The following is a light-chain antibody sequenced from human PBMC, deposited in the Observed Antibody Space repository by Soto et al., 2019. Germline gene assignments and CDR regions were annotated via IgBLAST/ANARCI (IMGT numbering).Light chain of an antibody. CDR3: QKVKTYPMT. V-gene: IGKV1-9*01. CDR2: EES. Sequence: INLTQSPSFLSASVGDRVTITCRPSQAVPNNMAWYQQKPGKPPKLLIYEESTLHSGVPSRFSGRKSGTKFDLTLYSLQPEDFATNSCQKVKTYPMTLAGGTMVDI. CDR1: QAVPNN. J-gene: IGKJ4*02.